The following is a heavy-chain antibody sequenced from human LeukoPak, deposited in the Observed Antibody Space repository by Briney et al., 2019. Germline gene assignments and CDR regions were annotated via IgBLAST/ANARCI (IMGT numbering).Heavy chain of an antibody. CDR1: GGSISSSGYY. J-gene: IGHJ5*02. CDR2: IYYSGST. V-gene: IGHV4-39*01. D-gene: IGHD1-26*01. CDR3: ARHEYSGSYYGLSWFDL. Sequence: SETLSLTCTVSGGSISSSGYYWGWIRQPPGKGLEWIASIYYSGSTYYNPSLKSRVTISVDTSKNQLSLKLSSLTAADTAVYYCARHEYSGSYYGLSWFDLWGQGTLVTVSS.